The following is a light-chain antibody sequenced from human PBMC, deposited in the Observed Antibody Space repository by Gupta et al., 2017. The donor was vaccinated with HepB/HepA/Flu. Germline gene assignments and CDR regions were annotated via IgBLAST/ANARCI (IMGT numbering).Light chain of an antibody. V-gene: IGLV3-1*01. J-gene: IGLJ3*02. Sequence: SSELTQPPPVSVSPGQKARLTCSGDKLGDKYACWYQQKPGQSPVVVIYQDNRRPSGIPERFSGSNTGNTATLTISGTQAMDEADYYCQAWDSSTPWVFGGGTKLTVL. CDR1: KLGDKY. CDR3: QAWDSSTPWV. CDR2: QDN.